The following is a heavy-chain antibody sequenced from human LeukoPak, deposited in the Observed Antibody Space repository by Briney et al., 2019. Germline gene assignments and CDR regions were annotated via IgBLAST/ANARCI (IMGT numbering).Heavy chain of an antibody. CDR3: ARGDIVVVPAALAPYYYDYLDV. CDR1: GYTFTSYD. V-gene: IGHV1-8*01. CDR2: INPSSGTT. D-gene: IGHD2-2*01. J-gene: IGHJ6*03. Sequence: ASLKVSCKASGYTFTSYDINWVRQATGQGLEWMGWINPSSGTTCYAQQFKGRVTMTRNTSINTAYMELSSLRSEDTAVYYCARGDIVVVPAALAPYYYDYLDVWGKGTTVTVSS.